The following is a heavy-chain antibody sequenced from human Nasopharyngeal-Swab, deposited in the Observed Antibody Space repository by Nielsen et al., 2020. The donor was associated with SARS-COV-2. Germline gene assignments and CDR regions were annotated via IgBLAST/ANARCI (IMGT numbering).Heavy chain of an antibody. Sequence: GSLTLSCAVYGGFFSGYYWSWIRQPPGKGLEWIGEINHSGSTNYNPSLKSRVTISVDTSKNQFSLKLSSVTAADTAVYYCAREGKTDIVVVPAAISSRYYYMDVWGKGTTVTVSS. CDR2: INHSGST. J-gene: IGHJ6*03. V-gene: IGHV4-34*01. CDR1: GGFFSGYY. CDR3: AREGKTDIVVVPAAISSRYYYMDV. D-gene: IGHD2-2*02.